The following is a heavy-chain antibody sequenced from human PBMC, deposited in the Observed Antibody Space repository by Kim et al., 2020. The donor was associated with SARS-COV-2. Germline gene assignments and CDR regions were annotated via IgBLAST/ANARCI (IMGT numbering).Heavy chain of an antibody. CDR3: ARDRKGIAVAGWFDP. J-gene: IGHJ5*02. V-gene: IGHV4-34*01. Sequence: PSLKSRVTISVDTSKNQFSLKLSSVTAADTAVYYCARDRKGIAVAGWFDPWGQGTLVTVSS. D-gene: IGHD6-19*01.